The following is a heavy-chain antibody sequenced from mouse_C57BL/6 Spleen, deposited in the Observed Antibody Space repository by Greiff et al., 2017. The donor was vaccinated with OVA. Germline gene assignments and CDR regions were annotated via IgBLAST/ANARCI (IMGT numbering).Heavy chain of an antibody. CDR1: GYTFTSYW. V-gene: IGHV1-69*01. D-gene: IGHD1-1*01. Sequence: QVQLQQPGAELVMPGASVKLSCKASGYTFTSYWMHWVKQRPGQGLEWIGEIDPSDSYTNYNQKFKGKSTLTVDKSSSTAYMQLSSLTSEDAAVYYCATRGITTVEDYWGQGTTLTVSS. J-gene: IGHJ2*01. CDR2: IDPSDSYT. CDR3: ATRGITTVEDY.